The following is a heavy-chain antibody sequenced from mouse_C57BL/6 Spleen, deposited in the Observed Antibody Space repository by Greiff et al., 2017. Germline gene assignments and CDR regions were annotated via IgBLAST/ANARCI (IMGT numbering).Heavy chain of an antibody. CDR2: ISDGGSYT. D-gene: IGHD1-1*01. J-gene: IGHJ1*03. V-gene: IGHV5-4*01. CDR3: ARDWGTTVVRYFDV. CDR1: GFTFSSYA. Sequence: EVQGVESGGGLVKPGGSLKLSCAASGFTFSSYAMSWVRQTPEKRLEWVATISDGGSYTYYPDNVKGRFTISRDNAKNNLYLQMSHLKSEDTAMYYCARDWGTTVVRYFDVWGTGTTVTVSS.